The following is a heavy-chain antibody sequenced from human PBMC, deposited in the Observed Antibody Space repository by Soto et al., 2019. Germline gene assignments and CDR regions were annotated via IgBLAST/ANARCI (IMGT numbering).Heavy chain of an antibody. CDR2: IYYSGST. J-gene: IGHJ4*02. CDR1: GGSISSSY. CDR3: ARTRYCVSTSCYFDY. Sequence: SETLSLTCTVSGGSISSSYWSWIRQPPGKGLEWIGYIYYSGSTNYNPSLKSRVTISVDTSKIHFSLNLSSVTAADTAVYYCARTRYCVSTSCYFDYWGQGTLVTVS. V-gene: IGHV4-59*01. D-gene: IGHD2-2*01.